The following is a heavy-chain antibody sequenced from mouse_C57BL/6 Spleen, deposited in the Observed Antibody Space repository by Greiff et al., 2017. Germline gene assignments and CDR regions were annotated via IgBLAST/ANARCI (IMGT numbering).Heavy chain of an antibody. D-gene: IGHD1-1*01. CDR1: GYAFSSSW. CDR2: IYPGDGDT. J-gene: IGHJ2*01. V-gene: IGHV1-82*01. Sequence: VQLQQSGPELVKPGASVKISCKASGYAFSSSWMNWVKQRPGKGLEWIGRIYPGDGDTNYNGKFKGKATLTADKSSSTAYMQLSSLTSEDSAVYFCARSLITTVVESYVDYWGKGTTLTVSS. CDR3: ARSLITTVVESYVDY.